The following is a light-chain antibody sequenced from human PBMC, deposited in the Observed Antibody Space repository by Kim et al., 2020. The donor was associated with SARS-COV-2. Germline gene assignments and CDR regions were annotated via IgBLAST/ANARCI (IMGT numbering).Light chain of an antibody. CDR1: SNNVGNQG. V-gene: IGLV10-54*01. J-gene: IGLJ2*01. CDR3: SAWDSSLSALV. Sequence: QTATLTCPGNSNNVGNQGAAWLQQHQGHPPKLLSYRNNNRPSGISERLSASRSGNTASLTITGLQPEDEADYYCSAWDSSLSALVFGGGTQLTVL. CDR2: RNN.